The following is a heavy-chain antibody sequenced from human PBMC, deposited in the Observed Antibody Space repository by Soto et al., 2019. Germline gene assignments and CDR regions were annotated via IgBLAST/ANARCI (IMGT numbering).Heavy chain of an antibody. D-gene: IGHD3-10*01. J-gene: IGHJ4*02. CDR2: ISYSGST. CDR3: ASYASGTYPFFDQ. V-gene: IGHV4-30-4*01. Sequence: PSETLSLTCTVSGGSISSGEYYWTWIRQPPGKGLEWIGYISYSGSTHYSPSLKSRVSITVDTSKNQFSLNLASVSAEDTAVYYCASYASGTYPFFDQWGRGTLVTVSS. CDR1: GGSISSGEYY.